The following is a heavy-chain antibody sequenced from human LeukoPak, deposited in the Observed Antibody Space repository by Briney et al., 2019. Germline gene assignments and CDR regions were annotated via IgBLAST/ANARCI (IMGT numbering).Heavy chain of an antibody. D-gene: IGHD2-21*02. CDR3: ARGLDCGGDCRRPAEYFQH. V-gene: IGHV1-69*04. J-gene: IGHJ1*01. Sequence: ASVKVSCKASGGTFSSYAISWVRQPPGRGLEWLGRIIPILGIANYAQKFQGRVTITADKSTSTAYMELSSLRSEDTAVYYCARGLDCGGDCRRPAEYFQHWGQGTLVTVSS. CDR1: GGTFSSYA. CDR2: IIPILGIA.